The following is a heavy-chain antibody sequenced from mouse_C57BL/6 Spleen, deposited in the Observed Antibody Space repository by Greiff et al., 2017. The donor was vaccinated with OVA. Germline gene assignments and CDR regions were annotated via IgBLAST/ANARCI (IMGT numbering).Heavy chain of an antibody. D-gene: IGHD6-5*01. J-gene: IGHJ2*01. V-gene: IGHV14-4*01. CDR2: IDPENGDT. CDR1: GFNIKDDY. Sequence: VQLQQSGAELVRPGASVKLSCTASGFNIKDDYMHWVKQRPEQGLEWIGWIDPENGDTEYASKFQGKATITADKSSNTAYLQLSSLTSEDTAVYYCTRVSSYADFDYWGQGTTLTVSS. CDR3: TRVSSYADFDY.